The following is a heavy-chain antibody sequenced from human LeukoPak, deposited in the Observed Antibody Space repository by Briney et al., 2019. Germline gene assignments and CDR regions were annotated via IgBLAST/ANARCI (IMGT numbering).Heavy chain of an antibody. Sequence: GGSLRLSCAASGFTFSSYAMNWVRQAPGKGLEWVSAISGSGGSTYYADSVKGQFTISRDNSKNTLYLQMNSLRAEDTAVYYCARSGGSGYYTFFDYWGQGTLVTVSS. CDR1: GFTFSSYA. CDR2: ISGSGGST. D-gene: IGHD3-22*01. J-gene: IGHJ4*02. CDR3: ARSGGSGYYTFFDY. V-gene: IGHV3-23*01.